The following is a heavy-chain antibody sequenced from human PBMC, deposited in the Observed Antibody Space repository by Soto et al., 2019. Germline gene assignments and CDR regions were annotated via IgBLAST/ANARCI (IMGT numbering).Heavy chain of an antibody. CDR1: GDTFNSKT. J-gene: IGHJ4*02. V-gene: IGHV1-69*02. CDR2: IIPLLDMA. CDR3: ATFYSGT. D-gene: IGHD1-26*01. Sequence: QVQLVQSGAEVKKPGSSVRVSCKASGDTFNSKTFSWVRQAPGQGLEWMGRIIPLLDMANYAQKFQGRLTLSADTCTTTAHMELSSLRSEDTAIYYCATFYSGTWGQGTLVTVSA.